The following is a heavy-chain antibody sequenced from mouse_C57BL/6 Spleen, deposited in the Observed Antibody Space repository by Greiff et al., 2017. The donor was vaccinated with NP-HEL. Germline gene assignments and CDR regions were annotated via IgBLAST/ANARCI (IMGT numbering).Heavy chain of an antibody. CDR2: SYTGDGDT. V-gene: IGHV1-82*01. J-gene: IGHJ3*01. CDR3: ARHGSSSWFAY. Sequence: VQLQESGPELVKPGASVKISCKASGYAFSSSWMNWVKQRPGKGLEWIGRSYTGDGDTNYNGKLKGKATLTADKSSSTAYMQLSSLTSEDSAVYFCARHGSSSWFAYWGQGTLVTVSA. D-gene: IGHD1-1*01. CDR1: GYAFSSSW.